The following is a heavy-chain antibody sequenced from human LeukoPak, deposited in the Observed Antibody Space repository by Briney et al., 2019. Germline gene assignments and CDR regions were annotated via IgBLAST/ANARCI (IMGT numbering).Heavy chain of an antibody. Sequence: PGGSLRLSCAASGFTFSSYGMGWVRQAPGKGLEWVSAISGSGGSTYYADSVKGRFTISRDNSKNTLYLQMNSLRAEDTAVYYCAKGVVSSSWYWVDYWGQGTLVTVSS. CDR2: ISGSGGST. CDR1: GFTFSSYG. J-gene: IGHJ4*02. CDR3: AKGVVSSSWYWVDY. D-gene: IGHD6-13*01. V-gene: IGHV3-23*01.